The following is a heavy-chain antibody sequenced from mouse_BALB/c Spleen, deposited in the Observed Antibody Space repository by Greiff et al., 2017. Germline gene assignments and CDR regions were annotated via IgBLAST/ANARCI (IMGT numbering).Heavy chain of an antibody. CDR2: IDPSDSET. CDR3: AKGGSNYFDY. D-gene: IGHD1-1*02. J-gene: IGHJ2*01. CDR1: GYSFTSYW. Sequence: QVQLQQSGPQLVRPGASVKISCKASGYSFTSYWMHWVKQRPGQGLEWIGMIDPSDSETRLNQKFKDKATLTVDKSSSTAYMQLSSPTSEDSAVYYCAKGGSNYFDYWGQGTTLTVSS. V-gene: IGHV1-74*01.